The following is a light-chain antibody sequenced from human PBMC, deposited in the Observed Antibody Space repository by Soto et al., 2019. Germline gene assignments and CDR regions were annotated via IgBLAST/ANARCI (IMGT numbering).Light chain of an antibody. CDR3: QQHNSSPWT. CDR2: DAS. J-gene: IGKJ1*01. CDR1: QSISDW. V-gene: IGKV1-5*01. Sequence: DIQITQSPSTLSSSVLERFTITCRASQSISDWLAWFQQKPGKAPKVLIYDASTLESGVPSRFSGSGSGTEFTLTISSLQPEDSATYYCQQHNSSPWTFGQGTKVDIK.